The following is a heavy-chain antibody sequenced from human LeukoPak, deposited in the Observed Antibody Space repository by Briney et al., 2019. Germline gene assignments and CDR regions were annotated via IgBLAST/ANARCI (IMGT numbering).Heavy chain of an antibody. CDR1: GFSFSTYV. CDR3: AKEGCRSTSCSRHY. CDR2: VTGGGAT. J-gene: IGHJ4*02. D-gene: IGHD2-2*01. V-gene: IGHV3-23*01. Sequence: GGSLRLACAASGFSFSTYVMHWVRQVPGKGLEWVSGVTGGGATYYADSVRGRFTVSRDNSKNTVYLLMNSLRAEDTALYYCAKEGCRSTSCSRHYWGQGTQVSVSS.